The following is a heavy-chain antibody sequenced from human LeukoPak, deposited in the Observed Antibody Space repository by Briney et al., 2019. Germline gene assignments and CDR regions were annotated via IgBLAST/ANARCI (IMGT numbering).Heavy chain of an antibody. CDR1: GITFNYNY. CDR3: ARDYFGSGYVDY. CDR2: ISTSDSTT. D-gene: IGHD3-10*01. V-gene: IGHV3-11*04. J-gene: IGHJ4*02. Sequence: GGSLRLTCAASGITFNYNYMSWIRQAPGKGLVLVSYISTSDSTTHYADSVKGRFTSSRYNAKNSLYLQMNSLRAEDTAVYYCARDYFGSGYVDYWGPGTLVTVAS.